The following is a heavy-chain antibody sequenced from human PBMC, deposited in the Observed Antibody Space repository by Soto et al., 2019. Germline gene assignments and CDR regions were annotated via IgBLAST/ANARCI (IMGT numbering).Heavy chain of an antibody. CDR1: GFTFSGFG. CDR2: IWYEGSDK. D-gene: IGHD3-16*01. V-gene: IGHV3-33*01. CDR3: AFGNLSYYFDF. Sequence: GASLRLSCAASGFTFSGFGMHWVRQAPGKGLEWVAIIWYEGSDKYYADSVKGRFTISRDNSKNTLYLQMNSLRAEDTAVYHCAFGNLSYYFDFWGQGTPVTVSS. J-gene: IGHJ4*02.